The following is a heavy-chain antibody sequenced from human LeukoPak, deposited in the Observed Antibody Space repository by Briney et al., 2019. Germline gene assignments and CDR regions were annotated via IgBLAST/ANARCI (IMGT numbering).Heavy chain of an antibody. CDR3: ARRGSSGWYYFDY. CDR1: GGSFSGYY. CDR2: INHSGST. D-gene: IGHD6-19*01. J-gene: IGHJ4*02. V-gene: IGHV4-34*01. Sequence: NPSETLSLTCAVYGGSFSGYYWSWIRQPPGKGLEWIGEINHSGSTNYNPSLKSRVTISVDTSKNQFSLKLSSVTAADTAVYYCARRGSSGWYYFDYWGQGTLVTVSS.